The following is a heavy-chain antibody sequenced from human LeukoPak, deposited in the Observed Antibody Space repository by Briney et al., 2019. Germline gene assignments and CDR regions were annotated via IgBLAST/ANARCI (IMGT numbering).Heavy chain of an antibody. CDR3: ARASDVLRYFDCLFYDY. CDR2: INPNSGGT. D-gene: IGHD3-9*01. CDR1: GYTFTGYY. V-gene: IGHV1-2*02. J-gene: IGHJ4*02. Sequence: ASVTLSCKASGYTFTGYYMHWVRQAPGQGLEWMGWINPNSGGTNYAQKFQGRVTMTRDTSISTAYMELSRLRSDDTAVYYCARASDVLRYFDCLFYDYWGQGTLTAVSS.